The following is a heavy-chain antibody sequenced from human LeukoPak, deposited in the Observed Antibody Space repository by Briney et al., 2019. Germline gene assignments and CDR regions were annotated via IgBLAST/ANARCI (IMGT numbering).Heavy chain of an antibody. CDR1: GYTFTSYY. CDR3: VRGGSDAFDV. J-gene: IGHJ3*01. V-gene: IGHV1-2*02. CDR2: IYPNSGDT. D-gene: IGHD1-26*01. Sequence: GASVKVSCKASGYTFTSYYMHWMRQAPGQGVEGRGWIYPNSGDTKYAKKFRGRVTVTRDTAISTAFMEVNRLTSDDTALYYCVRGGSDAFDVWGQGTMVTVSS.